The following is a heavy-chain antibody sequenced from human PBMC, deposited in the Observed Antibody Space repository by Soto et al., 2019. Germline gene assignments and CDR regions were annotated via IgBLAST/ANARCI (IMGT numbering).Heavy chain of an antibody. CDR1: VGSISSYY. CDR2: IYYSGST. D-gene: IGHD2-21*02. V-gene: IGHV4-59*08. J-gene: IGHJ4*02. CDR3: ARHSPYCGGDCYSYDY. Sequence: PSETLSLTCTVSVGSISSYYWSWIRQPPGKGLEWIGYIYYSGSTNYNPSLKSRVTISVDTSKNQFSLKLSSVTAADTAVYYCARHSPYCGGDCYSYDYWGQGTLVTVSS.